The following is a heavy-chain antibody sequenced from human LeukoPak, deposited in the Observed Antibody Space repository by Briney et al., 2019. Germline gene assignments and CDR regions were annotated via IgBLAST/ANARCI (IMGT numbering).Heavy chain of an antibody. J-gene: IGHJ3*02. CDR3: ARDPAGVRYAFDI. D-gene: IGHD3-10*01. CDR2: ISYDGSNK. Sequence: GGSLRLSCAASGFTFSNYGMHWVRQAPGKGLEWVTLISYDGSNKYYADSVKGRFTISRDNAKNSLYLQMNSLRAEDTAVYYCARDPAGVRYAFDIWGQGTMVTVSS. V-gene: IGHV3-30*03. CDR1: GFTFSNYG.